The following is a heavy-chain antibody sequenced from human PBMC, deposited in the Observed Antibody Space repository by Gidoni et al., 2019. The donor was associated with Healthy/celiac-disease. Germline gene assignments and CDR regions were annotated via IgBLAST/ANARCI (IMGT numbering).Heavy chain of an antibody. CDR2: ISGSGGST. V-gene: IGHV3-23*01. CDR3: AKDTPSAYYDIPYAFDI. J-gene: IGHJ3*02. D-gene: IGHD3-9*01. CDR1: GFTFSSYA. Sequence: EVQLLESGGGLVQPGGSLRLSCAASGFTFSSYAMSWVRQAPGKGLEWVSAISGSGGSTYYADSVKGRFTISRGNAKNTLYLQMNSLRAEDTAVYYCAKDTPSAYYDIPYAFDIWGQGTMVTVSS.